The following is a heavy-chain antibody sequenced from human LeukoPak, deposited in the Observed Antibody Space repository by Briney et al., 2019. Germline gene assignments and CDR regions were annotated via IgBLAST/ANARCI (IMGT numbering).Heavy chain of an antibody. J-gene: IGHJ4*02. CDR3: ARGMSATSGYLELEY. V-gene: IGHV3-23*01. D-gene: IGHD3-22*01. CDR1: GFTFSSYA. CDR2: ISGSGGNT. Sequence: PGGCLRLSCAASGFTFSSYAMSWVRPSPGKGLAWVSAISGSGGNTYSADSVKGRCTISRDNSLQTLFLHMNSLRAEDTAVYYCARGMSATSGYLELEYWGQGALVTVST.